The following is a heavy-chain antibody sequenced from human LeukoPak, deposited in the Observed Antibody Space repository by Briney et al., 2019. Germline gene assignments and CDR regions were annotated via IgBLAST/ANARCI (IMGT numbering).Heavy chain of an antibody. CDR1: GYTFTGYY. J-gene: IGHJ4*02. CDR2: INPNSGGT. Sequence: ASVKVSCKASGYTFTGYYMHWVRQAPGQGLEWMGWINPNSGGTNYAQKFRGRVTMTRDTSISTAYMELSRLRSDDTAVYYCARDGYYYDSSGYYYGYWGQGTLVTVSS. V-gene: IGHV1-2*02. D-gene: IGHD3-22*01. CDR3: ARDGYYYDSSGYYYGY.